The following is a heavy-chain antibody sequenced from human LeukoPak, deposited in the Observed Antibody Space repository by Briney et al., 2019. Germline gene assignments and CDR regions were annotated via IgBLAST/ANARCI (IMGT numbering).Heavy chain of an antibody. CDR2: IYYSGST. D-gene: IGHD2-15*01. V-gene: IGHV4-39*01. Sequence: SETLSLTCTVSGGSISSSSYYWGWIRQPPGKGLEWIGSIYYSGSTYYNPSLKSRVTISVDTSKNQFSLKLSSVTAADTAVYYCARLPSYCSGGSCYHYFDYWGQGTLVTVSS. CDR1: GGSISSSSYY. J-gene: IGHJ4*02. CDR3: ARLPSYCSGGSCYHYFDY.